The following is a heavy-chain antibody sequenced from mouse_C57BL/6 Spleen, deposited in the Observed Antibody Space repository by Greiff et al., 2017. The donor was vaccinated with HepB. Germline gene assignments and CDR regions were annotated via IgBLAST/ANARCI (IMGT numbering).Heavy chain of an antibody. CDR2: IWSGGST. CDR3: ARKRGGTHWYFDV. CDR1: GFSLTSYG. D-gene: IGHD2-14*01. Sequence: QVQLQQSGPGLVQPSQSLSITCTVSGFSLTSYGVHWVRQSPGKGLEWLGVIWSGGSTDYNAAFISRLSISKDNSKSQVFFKMNSLQADDTAIYYCARKRGGTHWYFDVWGTGTTVTVSS. J-gene: IGHJ1*03. V-gene: IGHV2-2*01.